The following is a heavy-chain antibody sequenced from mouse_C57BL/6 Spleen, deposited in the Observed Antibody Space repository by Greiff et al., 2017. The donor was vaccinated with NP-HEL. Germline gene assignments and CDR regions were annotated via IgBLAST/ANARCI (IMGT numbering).Heavy chain of an antibody. CDR2: ISNGGSST. J-gene: IGHJ4*01. CDR1: GFTFSDYY. Sequence: EVKLVESGGGLVQPGGSLKLSCAASGFTFSDYYMYWVRQTPEKRLEWVAYISNGGSSTYYPDTVKGRFTISRDNAKNTLYLQMSRLKSEDTAMYYCARQGYYSNYDYAMDYWGQGTSVTVSS. CDR3: ARQGYYSNYDYAMDY. V-gene: IGHV5-12*01. D-gene: IGHD2-5*01.